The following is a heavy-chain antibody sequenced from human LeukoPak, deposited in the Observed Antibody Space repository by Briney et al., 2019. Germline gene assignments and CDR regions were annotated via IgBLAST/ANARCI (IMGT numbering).Heavy chain of an antibody. J-gene: IGHJ4*02. Sequence: GGSLRLFCAASGFTFSSYAMSWVRQAPGKGREGGAAISGSGGSTYYADSVKGRFTISRDNFKNTLYLQMNSLRAEDTAVYYCAKEVIVGVSFDYWGQGTLVTVSS. D-gene: IGHD1-26*01. CDR1: GFTFSSYA. CDR2: ISGSGGST. CDR3: AKEVIVGVSFDY. V-gene: IGHV3-23*01.